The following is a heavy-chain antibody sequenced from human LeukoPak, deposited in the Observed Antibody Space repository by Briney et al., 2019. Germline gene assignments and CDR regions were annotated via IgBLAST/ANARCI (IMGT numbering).Heavy chain of an antibody. CDR3: ARGGYDFWSGYSGPFDP. V-gene: IGHV4-34*01. D-gene: IGHD3-3*01. CDR1: GFTFSSYG. CDR2: INHSGST. Sequence: GSLRLSCAASGFTFSSYGMHWVRQAPGKGLEWIGEINHSGSTNYNPSLKSRVTISVDTSKNQFSLKLSSVTAADTAVYYCARGGYDFWSGYSGPFDPWGQGTLVTVSS. J-gene: IGHJ5*02.